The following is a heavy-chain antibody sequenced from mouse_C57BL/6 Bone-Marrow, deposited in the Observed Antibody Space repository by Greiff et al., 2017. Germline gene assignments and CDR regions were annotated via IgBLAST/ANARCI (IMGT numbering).Heavy chain of an antibody. V-gene: IGHV1-55*01. CDR2: IYPGSGST. J-gene: IGHJ4*01. Sequence: QVQLQQPGAELVKPGASVKMSCKASGYTFTSYWITWVKPRPGQGLEWIGDIYPGSGSTTYNEKFKSKATLNVDTSSNTAYMQLSILTSEDAAVYYCARGGNYDYYAMDYWGQGTSVTVSS. D-gene: IGHD2-1*01. CDR1: GYTFTSYW. CDR3: ARGGNYDYYAMDY.